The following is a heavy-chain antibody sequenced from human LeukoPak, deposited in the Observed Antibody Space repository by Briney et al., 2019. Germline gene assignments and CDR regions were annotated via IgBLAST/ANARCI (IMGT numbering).Heavy chain of an antibody. CDR3: ARGGLSIMGY. CDR1: GITFSRYS. CDR2: ISSSGSTK. Sequence: GGSLRLSCGASGITFSRYSMNWVRQAPGKGLEWVSYISSSGSTKYYADSVKGRFTISRDNARNSLYLQMNSLRAEDTAVYFCARGGLSIMGYWGQGTLVTVSS. D-gene: IGHD2/OR15-2a*01. J-gene: IGHJ4*02. V-gene: IGHV3-48*01.